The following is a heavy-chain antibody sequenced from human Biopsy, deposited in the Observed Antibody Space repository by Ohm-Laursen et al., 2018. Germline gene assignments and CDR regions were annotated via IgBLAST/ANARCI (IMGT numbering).Heavy chain of an antibody. CDR3: ATFRASWDTTQGGDY. Sequence: SDTLSLTCTVSGVSISVDGYYWAWIRQLPGKGLDWIGYIYHSGTTYYNPSLKSRLTMSVDTSKNEFSLRLRSVTAADTAVYSCATFRASWDTTQGGDYWGQGTLVTVSS. CDR1: GVSISVDGYY. CDR2: IYHSGTT. D-gene: IGHD1-26*01. J-gene: IGHJ4*02. V-gene: IGHV4-31*03.